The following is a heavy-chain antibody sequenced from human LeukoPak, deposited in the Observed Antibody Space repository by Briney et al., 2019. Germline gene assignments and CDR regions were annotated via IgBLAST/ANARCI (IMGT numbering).Heavy chain of an antibody. CDR2: INPNSGGT. CDR1: GYTFTGYY. CDR3: ARLTYCSGGSCYYSLGAGVYYFDY. V-gene: IGHV1-2*02. D-gene: IGHD2-15*01. J-gene: IGHJ4*02. Sequence: ASVKVSCKASGYTFTGYYMHWVRQAPGQGLEWMGWINPNSGGTNYAQKFQGRVTMTRDTSISTAYMELSRLRSDDTAVYYCARLTYCSGGSCYYSLGAGVYYFDYWGQGTLVTVSS.